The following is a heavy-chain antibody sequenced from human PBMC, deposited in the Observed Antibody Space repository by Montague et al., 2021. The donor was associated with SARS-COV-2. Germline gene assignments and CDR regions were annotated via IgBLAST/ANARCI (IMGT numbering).Heavy chain of an antibody. D-gene: IGHD3-3*01. CDR1: GFTFSSYE. CDR3: ARQGSSLAQRYSFWSTNFLRGDFDY. CDR2: ISSSGSTI. J-gene: IGHJ4*02. V-gene: IGHV3-48*03. Sequence: SLRLSCSASGFTFSSYEMNWVRQAPGKGLEWVSYISSSGSTIYYXDSVKGRFTISRDNAKNSLYLQMNSLRAEDTAVYYCARQGSSLAQRYSFWSTNFLRGDFDYWGQGTLVTVSS.